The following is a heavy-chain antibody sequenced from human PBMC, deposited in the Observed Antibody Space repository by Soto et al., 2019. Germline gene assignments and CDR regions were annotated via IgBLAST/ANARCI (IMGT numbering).Heavy chain of an antibody. V-gene: IGHV1-69*13. CDR3: ARDRGYSSGPHVIFDY. D-gene: IGHD5-18*01. CDR1: GGTFSSYA. CDR2: IIPIFGTA. J-gene: IGHJ4*02. Sequence: GASVKVSCKASGGTFSSYAISWVRQAPGQGLEWMGGIIPIFGTANYAQKFQGRVTITADESTSTAYMELSSLRSEDTAVYYCARDRGYSSGPHVIFDYWGQGTLVTVSS.